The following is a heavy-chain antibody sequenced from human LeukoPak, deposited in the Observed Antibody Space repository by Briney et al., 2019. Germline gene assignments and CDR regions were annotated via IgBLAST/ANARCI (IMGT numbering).Heavy chain of an antibody. V-gene: IGHV4-59*01. D-gene: IGHD3-22*01. Sequence: SETLSLTCTVSGGSISGYYWSWIRQLPGKGLEWIGYIYYSGSTNYNPSLKSRVTISVDTSKNQFSLKLSSVTAADTAVYYCARPSSDSSGYYAFDIWGQGTMVTVSS. CDR3: ARPSSDSSGYYAFDI. CDR2: IYYSGST. CDR1: GGSISGYY. J-gene: IGHJ3*02.